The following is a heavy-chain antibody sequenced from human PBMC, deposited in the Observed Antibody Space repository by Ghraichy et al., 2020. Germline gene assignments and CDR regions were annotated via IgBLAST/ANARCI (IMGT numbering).Heavy chain of an antibody. D-gene: IGHD6-13*01. V-gene: IGHV4-34*01. CDR1: GGSFSGYY. CDR3: ARAALDSSSWDYYFDY. Sequence: SETLSLTCAVYGGSFSGYYWSWIRQPPGKGLEWIGEINHSGSTNYNPSLKSRVTISVDTSKNQFSLKLSSVTAADTAVYYCARAALDSSSWDYYFDYWGQGTLVTVSS. J-gene: IGHJ4*02. CDR2: INHSGST.